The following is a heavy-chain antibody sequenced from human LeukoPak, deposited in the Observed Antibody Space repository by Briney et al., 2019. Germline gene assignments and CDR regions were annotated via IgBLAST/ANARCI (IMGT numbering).Heavy chain of an antibody. J-gene: IGHJ3*02. Sequence: PGGSLRLSCAASGFTFSSYSMNWVRQAPGRGLEWVSSINGSRSYIHYADSVRGRFTISRHNAKNSLYLKMNRLRAEDTAVYYCARVPAGGIGMKDAFDIWGQGTMVTVSS. V-gene: IGHV3-21*01. CDR2: INGSRSYI. CDR3: ARVPAGGIGMKDAFDI. D-gene: IGHD6-13*01. CDR1: GFTFSSYS.